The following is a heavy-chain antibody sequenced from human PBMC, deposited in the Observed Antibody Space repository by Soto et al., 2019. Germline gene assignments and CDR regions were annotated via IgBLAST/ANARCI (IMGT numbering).Heavy chain of an antibody. CDR2: VYFTGST. J-gene: IGHJ5*02. Sequence: SETLSLTCTVSGGSINNSGYYWGWIRQPPGKGLEWIGTVYFTGSTYYNPSLKSRVTISVDTSKNQFSLKLNSMTAADTSVYYCAPLFIAAAGGTNYFATWGQGTLVTVSS. V-gene: IGHV4-39*01. CDR1: GGSINNSGYY. CDR3: APLFIAAAGGTNYFAT. D-gene: IGHD6-13*01.